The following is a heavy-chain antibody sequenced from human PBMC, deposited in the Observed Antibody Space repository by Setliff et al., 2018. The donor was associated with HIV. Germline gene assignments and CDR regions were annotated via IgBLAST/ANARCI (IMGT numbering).Heavy chain of an antibody. CDR3: VRGKFRATWSLFADQYFDF. V-gene: IGHV1-2*02. CDR1: GGTFSSYA. CDR2: INPSNGDI. D-gene: IGHD5-12*01. J-gene: IGHJ4*02. Sequence: ASVKVSCKTSGGTFSSYAISWVRQAPGQGLEWMGWINPSNGDIEYAQEFQGRVTMTRVTSVTTVYMEVTRLRSDDTAVYYCVRGKFRATWSLFADQYFDFWGRGTLVTVSS.